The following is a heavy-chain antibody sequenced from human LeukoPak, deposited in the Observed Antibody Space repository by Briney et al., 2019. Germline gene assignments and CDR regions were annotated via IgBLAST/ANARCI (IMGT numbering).Heavy chain of an antibody. J-gene: IGHJ4*02. CDR3: ARAGDGEIFDY. CDR2: IKHSGST. Sequence: SETLSLTCAVYGGSFSGYYWSWIRQPPGKGLEWIGEIKHSGSTNYNPSLKSRVTISVDTSKNQFSLKLSSVTAADTAVYYCARAGDGEIFDYWGQGTLVTVSS. V-gene: IGHV4-34*01. CDR1: GGSFSGYY. D-gene: IGHD4-17*01.